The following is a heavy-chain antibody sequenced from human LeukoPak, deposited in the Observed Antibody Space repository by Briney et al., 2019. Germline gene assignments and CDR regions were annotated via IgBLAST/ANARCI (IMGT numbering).Heavy chain of an antibody. CDR1: GFTFSSYW. CDR3: ARDLDFLGSGWHKFDF. V-gene: IGHV3-7*04. CDR2: IKQDGNVK. Sequence: GGSLRLSCVVSGFTFSSYWMTWVRQAPGKGLEWVANIKQDGNVKYYVDSVKGRFTISRDNANNSLYLQMNNLRDEDTAVYYCARDLDFLGSGWHKFDFWGQGTLVTVSS. J-gene: IGHJ4*02. D-gene: IGHD6-19*01.